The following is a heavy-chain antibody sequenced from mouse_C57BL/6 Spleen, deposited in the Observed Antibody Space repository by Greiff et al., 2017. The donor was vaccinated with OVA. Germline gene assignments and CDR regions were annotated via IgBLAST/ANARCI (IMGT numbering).Heavy chain of an antibody. CDR3: ARHGITMVVAWYFDV. CDR2: ISSGGSYT. J-gene: IGHJ1*03. V-gene: IGHV5-6*01. Sequence: EVKLMESGGDLVKPGGSLKLSCAASGFTFSSYGMSWVRQTPDKRLEWVATISSGGSYTYYPDSVKGRFTISRDNAKNTLYLQMSSLKSEDTAMYYCARHGITMVVAWYFDVWGTGTTVTVSS. D-gene: IGHD1-1*01. CDR1: GFTFSSYG.